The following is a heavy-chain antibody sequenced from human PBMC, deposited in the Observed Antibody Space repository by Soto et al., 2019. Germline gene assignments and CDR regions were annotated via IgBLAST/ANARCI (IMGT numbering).Heavy chain of an antibody. CDR2: IYHSGST. J-gene: IGHJ6*02. CDR3: ARVEITLLGGMDV. D-gene: IGHD3-10*01. V-gene: IGHV4-30-2*01. Sequence: PSETLSLTCAVSGGSISSGGYSWSWIRQPPGKGLEWIGYIYHSGSTYYNPSLKSRVTISVDRSKNQFSLKLSSVTAADTAVYYFARVEITLLGGMDVWGQGTTVTVPS. CDR1: GGSISSGGYS.